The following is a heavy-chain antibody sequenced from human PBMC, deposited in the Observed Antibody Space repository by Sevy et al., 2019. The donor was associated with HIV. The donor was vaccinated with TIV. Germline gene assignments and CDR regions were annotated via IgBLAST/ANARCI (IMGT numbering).Heavy chain of an antibody. Sequence: GGSLRLSCAASGFAFSGSAMHWVRQASGKGLEWVGRIRSKANSYATAYAASGKGRFTISRDDSKNTAYLQMNSLKTEDTAVYYCTRRPREWPGPLYGMDVWGQGTTVTVSS. V-gene: IGHV3-73*01. D-gene: IGHD3-3*01. CDR2: IRSKANSYAT. J-gene: IGHJ6*02. CDR1: GFAFSGSA. CDR3: TRRPREWPGPLYGMDV.